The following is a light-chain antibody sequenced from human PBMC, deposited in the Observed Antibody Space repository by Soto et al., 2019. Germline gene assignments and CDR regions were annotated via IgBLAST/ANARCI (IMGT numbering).Light chain of an antibody. CDR2: GAS. Sequence: DIVMTQSPLSLPFTPGEPASLSCGASQSVSSNYLAWYQQKPGQAPRLLIYGASSRANGIPDRFRGSGSGTALTLTISRPEPEDFAVYYCHQYDRWTFGQGTKVDIK. CDR3: HQYDRWT. J-gene: IGKJ1*01. V-gene: IGKV3-20*01. CDR1: QSVSSNY.